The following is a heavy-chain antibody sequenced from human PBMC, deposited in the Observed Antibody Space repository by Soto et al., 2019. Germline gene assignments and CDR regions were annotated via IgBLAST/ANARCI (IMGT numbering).Heavy chain of an antibody. D-gene: IGHD3-10*01. J-gene: IGHJ3*02. CDR3: ARDDPTMVRGVHGAFDI. Sequence: PGGSLRLSCAASGFTFSSYGMHWVRQAPGKGLEWVAVISYDGSNKYYADSVKGRFTISRDNSKNTLYLQMNSLRAEDTAVYYCARDDPTMVRGVHGAFDIWGQGTMVTVSS. V-gene: IGHV3-30*03. CDR1: GFTFSSYG. CDR2: ISYDGSNK.